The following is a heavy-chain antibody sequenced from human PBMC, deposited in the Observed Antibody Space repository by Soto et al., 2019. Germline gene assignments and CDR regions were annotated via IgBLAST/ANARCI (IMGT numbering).Heavy chain of an antibody. CDR3: ARDLGGNSYGYFAY. D-gene: IGHD5-18*01. Sequence: SETLSLTCSVSGVSISSSYWNWIRQPPGKALEWIGYMYYSGTTNYNPSLKSRVTISVDTSKSQFSLNLNSVTAADTAGYYCARDLGGNSYGYFAYWGQGTLVPVSA. CDR1: GVSISSSY. CDR2: MYYSGTT. J-gene: IGHJ4*02. V-gene: IGHV4-59*12.